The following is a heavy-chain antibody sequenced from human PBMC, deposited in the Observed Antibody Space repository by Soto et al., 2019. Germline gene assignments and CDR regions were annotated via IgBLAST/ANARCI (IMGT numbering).Heavy chain of an antibody. V-gene: IGHV4-39*01. J-gene: IGHJ6*02. Sequence: SETLSLTCTVSGGSISSSSYYWGWIRQPPGKGLEWIGSIYYSGSTYYNPSLKSRVTISVDTSKSQFSLKLSSVTAADTAVYYCARHYDFWSGWDAIYGMDVWGQGTTVTVSS. CDR2: IYYSGST. CDR3: ARHYDFWSGWDAIYGMDV. D-gene: IGHD3-3*01. CDR1: GGSISSSSYY.